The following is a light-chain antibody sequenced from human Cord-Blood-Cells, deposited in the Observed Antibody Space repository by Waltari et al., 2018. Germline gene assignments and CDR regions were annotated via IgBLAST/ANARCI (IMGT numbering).Light chain of an antibody. CDR2: DAS. V-gene: IGKV1-33*01. CDR3: QQYDNLPLT. Sequence: DIQMTQSPSSLSASVGDRVTINCQASQDISNYLNWYQQKPGKATKLLIYDASNLETGVPSRFSGSGSGTDFTFNISSLQPEDIATYYCQQYDNLPLTFGGGTKVEIK. CDR1: QDISNY. J-gene: IGKJ4*01.